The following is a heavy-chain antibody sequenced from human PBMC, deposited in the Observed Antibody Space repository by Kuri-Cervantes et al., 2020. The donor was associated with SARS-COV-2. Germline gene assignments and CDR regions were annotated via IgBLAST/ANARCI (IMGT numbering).Heavy chain of an antibody. CDR3: ARGAPIVVVPAAKGDDAFDI. D-gene: IGHD2-2*01. CDR2: INPSGGST. CDR1: GYTFTDYY. V-gene: IGHV1-46*01. J-gene: IGHJ3*02. Sequence: ASVKVSCKASGYTFTDYYMHWVRQAPGQGLEWMGIINPSGGSTSYAQKLQGRVTMTRDTSTSTVYMELSSLRSEDTAVYYCARGAPIVVVPAAKGDDAFDIWGQGTMVTVSS.